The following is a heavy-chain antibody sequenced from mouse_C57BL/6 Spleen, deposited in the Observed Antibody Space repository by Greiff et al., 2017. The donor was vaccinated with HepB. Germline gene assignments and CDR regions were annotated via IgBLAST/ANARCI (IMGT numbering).Heavy chain of an antibody. V-gene: IGHV1-18*01. J-gene: IGHJ2*01. CDR3: AREDYYYGSSYFDY. CDR1: GYTFTDYN. CDR2: INPNNGGT. D-gene: IGHD1-1*01. Sequence: VHVKQSGPELVKPGASVKIPCKASGYTFTDYNMDWVKQSHGKSLEWIGDINPNNGGTIYNQKFKGKATLTVDKSSSTAYMELRSLTSEDTAVYYCAREDYYYGSSYFDYWGQGTTLTVSS.